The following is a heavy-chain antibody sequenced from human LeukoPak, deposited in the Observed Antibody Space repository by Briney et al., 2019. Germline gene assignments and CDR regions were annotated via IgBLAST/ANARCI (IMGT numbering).Heavy chain of an antibody. CDR3: ARVPNLRTGYGMDV. CDR2: MNPNSGNT. D-gene: IGHD5/OR15-5a*01. CDR1: GYTFTSYD. Sequence: GASVKVSCKASGYTFTSYDINWVRQATGQGLEWMGWMNPNSGNTGYAQKFQGRVTMTRNTSISTAYMELSSLRSEDTAVYYCARVPNLRTGYGMDVWGQGTTVTVSS. V-gene: IGHV1-8*01. J-gene: IGHJ6*02.